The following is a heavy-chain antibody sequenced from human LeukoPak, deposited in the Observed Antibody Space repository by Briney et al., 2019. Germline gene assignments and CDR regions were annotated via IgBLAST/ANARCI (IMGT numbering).Heavy chain of an antibody. CDR3: AKALGGSSGYSTNFDY. J-gene: IGHJ4*02. Sequence: GGSLRLSCAASNFTFSSYAMSWVRQAPGKGLEWVSAISGSGVSTFYADSVKGRFTISRDNSKNTLYLQMNSLRAEDTAVYYCAKALGGSSGYSTNFDYWGQGTLVTVSS. V-gene: IGHV3-23*01. D-gene: IGHD3-22*01. CDR1: NFTFSSYA. CDR2: ISGSGVST.